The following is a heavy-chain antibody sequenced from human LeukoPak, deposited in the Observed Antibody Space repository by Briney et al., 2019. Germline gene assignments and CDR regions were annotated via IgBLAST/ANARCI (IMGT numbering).Heavy chain of an antibody. D-gene: IGHD4-11*01. J-gene: IGHJ4*02. V-gene: IGHV3-7*01. CDR2: IKQDGSEK. CDR1: GFTFSTYW. Sequence: GGSLRLSCAASGFTFSTYWMLWVRQAPGKGLEWVASIKQDGSEKYYVDSVKGRFTTSRDNAKNSLYLQMNSLRAEDTAVYYCARGSAVTANNFDFWGQGTLVTVSS. CDR3: ARGSAVTANNFDF.